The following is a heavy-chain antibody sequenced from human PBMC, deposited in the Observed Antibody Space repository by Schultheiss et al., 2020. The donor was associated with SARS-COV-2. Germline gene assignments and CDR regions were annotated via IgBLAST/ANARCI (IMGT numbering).Heavy chain of an antibody. D-gene: IGHD6-6*01. CDR3: TTVAMSYSSSSPYYYYYYMDV. CDR1: GFTFSNAW. Sequence: GGSLRLSCAASGFTFSNAWMSWVRQAPGEGLEWVGRIKSKTDGGTTDYAAPVKGRFTISRDDSKNTLYLQMNSLKTEDTAVYYCTTVAMSYSSSSPYYYYYYMDVWGKGTTVTVSS. CDR2: IKSKTDGGTT. J-gene: IGHJ6*03. V-gene: IGHV3-15*01.